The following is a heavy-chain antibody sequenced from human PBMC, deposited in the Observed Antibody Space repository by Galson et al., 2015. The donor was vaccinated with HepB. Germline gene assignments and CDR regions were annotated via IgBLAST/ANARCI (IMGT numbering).Heavy chain of an antibody. Sequence: SLRLSCAASGFIFSSYNMNWVRQAPGKGLEWVSYISSRSSSIYYADSVRGRFTISRDNARKSLFLQISSLRAEDTAVYYCASKSQIYGEGLEPIFDYWGQGTLVTVSS. V-gene: IGHV3-48*01. CDR2: ISSRSSSI. CDR3: ASKSQIYGEGLEPIFDY. J-gene: IGHJ4*02. D-gene: IGHD4-17*01. CDR1: GFIFSSYN.